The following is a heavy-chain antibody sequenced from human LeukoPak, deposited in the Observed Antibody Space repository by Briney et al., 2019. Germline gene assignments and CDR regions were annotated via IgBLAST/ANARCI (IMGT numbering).Heavy chain of an antibody. V-gene: IGHV3-13*01. CDR2: IGTAGDT. D-gene: IGHD4-11*01. J-gene: IGHJ4*02. CDR3: ARGPPPLRNALDY. Sequence: GGSLRLSCAASGFTFSSYDMHWVRQATEKGLEWVSAIGTAGDTYYPGSVKGRFTISRENAKNSLHLQMNSLRAGDTAVYYCARGPPPLRNALDYWGQGTLVTVSS. CDR1: GFTFSSYD.